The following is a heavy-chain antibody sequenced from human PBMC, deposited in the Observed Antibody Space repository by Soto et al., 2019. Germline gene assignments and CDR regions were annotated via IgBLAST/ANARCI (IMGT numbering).Heavy chain of an antibody. CDR1: DYTFTGYY. CDR3: ARESHCSSTTCSSVDY. V-gene: IGHV1-2*02. J-gene: IGHJ4*02. CDR2: LNPNSGDT. Sequence: RASVKVSCKASDYTFTGYYLHWVRQAPGQGLEWMGWLNPNSGDTHYPQKFQGRVTMTRDTSISTAYMQLSGLRSDDTAVYYCARESHCSSTTCSSVDYWGQGTLVTVSS. D-gene: IGHD2-2*01.